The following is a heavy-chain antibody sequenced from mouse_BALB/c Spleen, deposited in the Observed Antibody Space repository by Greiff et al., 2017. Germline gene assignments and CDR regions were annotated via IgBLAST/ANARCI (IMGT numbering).Heavy chain of an antibody. J-gene: IGHJ3*01. V-gene: IGHV14-1*02. D-gene: IGHD2-2*01. CDR2: IDPENGNT. CDR1: GFNIKDYY. Sequence: EVQLQQSGAELVRPGALVKLSCTASGFNIKDYYMHWVKQRPEQGLEWIGWIDPENGNTIYDPKFQGKASITADTSSNTAYLQLSSLTSEDTAVYYCARSEGYGYDGFAYWGQGTLVTVSA. CDR3: ARSEGYGYDGFAY.